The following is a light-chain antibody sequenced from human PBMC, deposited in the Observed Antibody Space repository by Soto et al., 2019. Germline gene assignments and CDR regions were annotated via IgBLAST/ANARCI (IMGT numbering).Light chain of an antibody. Sequence: QSVLTQPASVSGSPGQSITISCTGTSSDVGAYNFVSWYQHQPGKAPKVVIYDVTNRPSGVSSRFSGSKSGDTASLTISGLQAEDEADYYCSAYTTTDSVVFGGGTKLTVL. V-gene: IGLV2-14*03. CDR2: DVT. CDR3: SAYTTTDSVV. CDR1: SSDVGAYNF. J-gene: IGLJ2*01.